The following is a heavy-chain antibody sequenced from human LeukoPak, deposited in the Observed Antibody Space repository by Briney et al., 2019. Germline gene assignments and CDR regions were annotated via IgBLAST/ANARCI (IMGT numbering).Heavy chain of an antibody. D-gene: IGHD5-18*01. J-gene: IGHJ4*02. CDR1: GFTFSNYA. CDR2: ISGSGGST. Sequence: GGSLRLSCAASGFTFSNYAMSWVRQAPGKGLEWVAVISGSGGSTNFADSVKGRFTSSRDNSKNTLYLQMHSLRVEDTAVYYCAQGRLGYSYGAFDHWGQGTLVTVSS. CDR3: AQGRLGYSYGAFDH. V-gene: IGHV3-23*01.